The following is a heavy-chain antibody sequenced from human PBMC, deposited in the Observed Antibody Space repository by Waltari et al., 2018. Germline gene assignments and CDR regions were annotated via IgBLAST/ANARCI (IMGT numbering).Heavy chain of an antibody. J-gene: IGHJ5*02. CDR1: GYTFTNYA. CDR3: AREVVPAATIVVNWFDP. Sequence: QVQLVQSGSELKKPGASVKVSCTASGYTFTNYAINWLRQAPGQGLELMGWINTNTGNPTYVQGFTGRFVFSLDTSVSTAYLQINSLKADDTAVYYCAREVVPAATIVVNWFDPWGQGTLVTVSS. CDR2: INTNTGNP. D-gene: IGHD2-2*01. V-gene: IGHV7-4-1*02.